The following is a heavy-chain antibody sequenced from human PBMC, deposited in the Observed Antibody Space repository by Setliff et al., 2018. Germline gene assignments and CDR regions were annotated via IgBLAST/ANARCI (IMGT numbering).Heavy chain of an antibody. CDR3: ARVSGFLYVDV. CDR2: INPRDGGS. CDR1: GGTFGDYG. V-gene: IGHV1-2*02. J-gene: IGHJ6*03. D-gene: IGHD3-3*01. Sequence: ASVKVSCKASGGTFGDYGITWVRQAPGQGLEWMGGINPRDGGSHLPQRLKGRVTMTRDTSKRIVYMELRSLTSDDTAVYYCARVSGFLYVDVWGKGTTVTVSS.